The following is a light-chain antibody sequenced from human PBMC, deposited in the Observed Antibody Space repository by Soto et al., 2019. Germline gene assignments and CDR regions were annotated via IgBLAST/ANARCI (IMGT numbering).Light chain of an antibody. V-gene: IGLV2-23*01. J-gene: IGLJ1*01. CDR2: EGN. CDR1: SSHIGSSNL. Sequence: QSALTQPASVSGSPGQSITISCTASSSHIGSSNLVSWYQHHSGKAPKLIIYEGNKRPSGVSNRFSGSKSGKTASLTISGLQADDEGTYYCCSYAGSSPLYVFGAGTKLTVL. CDR3: CSYAGSSPLYV.